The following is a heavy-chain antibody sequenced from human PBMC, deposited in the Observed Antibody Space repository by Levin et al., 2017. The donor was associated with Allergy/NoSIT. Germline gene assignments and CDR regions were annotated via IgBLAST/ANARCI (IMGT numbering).Heavy chain of an antibody. CDR2: ITGGGFNT. CDR3: AKRQGGTSGFSFDV. Sequence: GESLKISCAVSGFTISEYAMAWVRQAPGKGLEWVSVITGGGFNTYYGDSVKGRFTVSRDDSKDTLYLDLNSLRAEDTAVYYCAKRQGGTSGFSFDVWGQGTMVTVSS. J-gene: IGHJ3*01. V-gene: IGHV3-23*01. D-gene: IGHD1-1*01. CDR1: GFTISEYA.